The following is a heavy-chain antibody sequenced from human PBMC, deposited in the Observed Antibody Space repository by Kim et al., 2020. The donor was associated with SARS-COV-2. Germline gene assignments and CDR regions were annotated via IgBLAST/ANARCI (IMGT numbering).Heavy chain of an antibody. J-gene: IGHJ6*01. V-gene: IGHV1-18*01. Sequence: ASVKVSCKASGYTFSSYAISWVRQAPGQGLEWMGWISAYNGNTKNAQKFQGRVTMTTDTSTSTAYLQLGSLRSDDTAVYYCARAVSYPNSYRPFDFYYYY. CDR3: ARAVSYPNSYRPFDFYYYY. D-gene: IGHD5-18*01. CDR2: ISAYNGNT. CDR1: GYTFSSYA.